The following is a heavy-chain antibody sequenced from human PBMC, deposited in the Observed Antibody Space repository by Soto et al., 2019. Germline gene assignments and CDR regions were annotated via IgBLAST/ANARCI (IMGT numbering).Heavy chain of an antibody. V-gene: IGHV4-38-2*01. D-gene: IGHD1-26*01. CDR1: GYSISSGYY. J-gene: IGHJ6*02. CDR3: AGLGGGSYYYYYYGMDV. CDR2: IYHSGST. Sequence: LSLTCAVSGYSISSGYYWGWIRQPPGKGLEWIGSIYHSGSTYYNPSLKSRVTISVDTSKNQFSLKLSSVTAADTAVYYCAGLGGGSYYYYYYGMDVWGQGTTVTVSS.